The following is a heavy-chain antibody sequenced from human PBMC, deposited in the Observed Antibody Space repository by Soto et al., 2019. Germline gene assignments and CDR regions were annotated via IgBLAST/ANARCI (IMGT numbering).Heavy chain of an antibody. CDR1: GDSVSSNSAA. V-gene: IGHV6-1*01. Sequence: SQTLSLTCAISGDSVSSNSAAWNWIGQSPSRGLEWLGRTYYRSKWYNDYAVSVKSRITINPDTSKNQFSLQLNSVTPEDTAVYYCAREGSSGLYYYYYGMDVWGQGTTVTVSS. CDR2: TYYRSKWYN. J-gene: IGHJ6*02. CDR3: AREGSSGLYYYYYGMDV. D-gene: IGHD6-13*01.